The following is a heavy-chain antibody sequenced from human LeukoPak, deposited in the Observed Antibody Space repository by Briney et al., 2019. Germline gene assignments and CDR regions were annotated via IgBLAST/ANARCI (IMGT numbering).Heavy chain of an antibody. CDR2: IKSKTDGGTT. CDR1: GFTFSNAW. D-gene: IGHD3-10*01. Sequence: GGSLRLSCAASGFTFSNAWMSWVRQAPGKGLEWVGRIKSKTDGGTTDYAAPVKGRFTISRDDSKNTLYLQMNSLKTEDTAVYYCTFRDSGSSYYMDVWGEGTTVTVSS. J-gene: IGHJ6*03. V-gene: IGHV3-15*01. CDR3: TFRDSGSSYYMDV.